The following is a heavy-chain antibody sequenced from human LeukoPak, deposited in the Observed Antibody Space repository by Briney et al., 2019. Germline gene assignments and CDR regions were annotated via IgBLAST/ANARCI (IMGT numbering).Heavy chain of an antibody. Sequence: GGSLRLSCAASGFTFSSYDMHWVRHGTGKGLEWFSAIGTGGDTHYAGSVKGRFTISRENAKNSLYLQMNSLSAGDTAVYYCATRLTYYYGSGTVNDAFDIWGQGTMVTVSS. CDR2: IGTGGDT. J-gene: IGHJ3*02. CDR3: ATRLTYYYGSGTVNDAFDI. V-gene: IGHV3-13*04. CDR1: GFTFSSYD. D-gene: IGHD3-10*01.